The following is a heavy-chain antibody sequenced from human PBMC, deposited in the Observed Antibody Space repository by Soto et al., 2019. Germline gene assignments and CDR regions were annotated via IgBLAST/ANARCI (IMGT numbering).Heavy chain of an antibody. J-gene: IGHJ4*02. V-gene: IGHV4-59*01. Sequence: PSETLSLTCTVSGGSISSYYWSWIRQPPGKGLEWIGYVYSSGTTSYNPSLKSRATISVDTSKNQFSLKLSSVTAADTAVYYCARGGNIPMAKALLAYWGRGTLVTVSS. CDR3: ARGGNIPMAKALLAY. D-gene: IGHD2-2*02. CDR1: GGSISSYY. CDR2: VYSSGTT.